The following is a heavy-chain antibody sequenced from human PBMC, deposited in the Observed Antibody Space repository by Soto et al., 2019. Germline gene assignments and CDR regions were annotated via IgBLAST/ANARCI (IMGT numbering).Heavy chain of an antibody. CDR3: VRDRNYELLTGYFDY. CDR1: GFTFSTYA. J-gene: IGHJ4*02. D-gene: IGHD3-9*01. CDR2: ISCNGGIT. Sequence: GGSLRLSCSASGFTFSTYAMYWVRQAPGKGLVYVSGISCNGGITYHADSVKGRFSISRDNSKNTLYLQMSRLGAEDTAVFFCVRDRNYELLTGYFDYSRLRTMVAVSS. V-gene: IGHV3-64D*06.